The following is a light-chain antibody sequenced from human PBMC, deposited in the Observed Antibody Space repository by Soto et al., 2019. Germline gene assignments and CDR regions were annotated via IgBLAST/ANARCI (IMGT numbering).Light chain of an antibody. Sequence: EIVMTQSPATLSVSPGERATLSCRASQSVTSRLAWYQQKPGQTPRLLIYDASTRATGIPTRLNGSGSGTDFTLTISSLQSEDFAVYYCQQYNNWPWTFGQGSKVDIK. CDR3: QQYNNWPWT. J-gene: IGKJ1*01. CDR1: QSVTSR. V-gene: IGKV3-15*01. CDR2: DAS.